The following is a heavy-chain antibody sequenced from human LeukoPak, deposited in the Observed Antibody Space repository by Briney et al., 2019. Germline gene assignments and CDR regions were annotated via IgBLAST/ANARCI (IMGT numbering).Heavy chain of an antibody. CDR2: IVHIGIA. Sequence: SGTLSLTSAVSRGSITNNHYWTWARQPPRQGLEWIVDIVHIGIATYNPSLKTRVTISMDKYKNHFSLTLSCVTAADRDVYYCAGGGEACELLGYWGQGTLVTVS. CDR1: RGSITNNHY. V-gene: IGHV4-4*02. J-gene: IGHJ1*01. CDR3: AGGGEACELLGY. D-gene: IGHD3-10*02.